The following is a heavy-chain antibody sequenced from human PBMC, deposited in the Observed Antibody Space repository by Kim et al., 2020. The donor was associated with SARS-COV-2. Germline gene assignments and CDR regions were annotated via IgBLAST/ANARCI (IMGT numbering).Heavy chain of an antibody. D-gene: IGHD6-13*01. Sequence: DAVKGRFNISRDNSKNTLYLQMNSLRAEDTAVYYCAKDKGISWHNWFDPWGQGTLVTVSS. J-gene: IGHJ5*02. CDR3: AKDKGISWHNWFDP. V-gene: IGHV3-23*01.